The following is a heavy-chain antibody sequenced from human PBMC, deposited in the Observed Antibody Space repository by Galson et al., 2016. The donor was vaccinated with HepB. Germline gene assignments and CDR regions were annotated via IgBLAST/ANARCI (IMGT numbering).Heavy chain of an antibody. D-gene: IGHD1-14*01. CDR1: GFTFSSYW. V-gene: IGHV3-74*01. CDR3: ARDFGSWYFDL. CDR2: IKSDGSGT. Sequence: SLRLSCAASGFTFSSYWMHWVRQAPGKGLEWVSRIKSDGSGTAYADSVKGRFSISRDNAKNTLFLQMNSLRAEDTAVYFCARDFGSWYFDLWGRGTLVTVSS. J-gene: IGHJ2*01.